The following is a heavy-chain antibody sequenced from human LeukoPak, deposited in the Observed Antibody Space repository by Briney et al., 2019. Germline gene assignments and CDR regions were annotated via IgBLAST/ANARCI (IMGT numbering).Heavy chain of an antibody. CDR1: GGSFGGYY. Sequence: SETLSLTCAVYGGSFGGYYWSWIRQPPGKGLEWIGEINHSGRTNNNPSLKSRVTISVDTSKNQFSLKLSSVTAADTAVYYCARAGDSSGYCDYWGQGTLVTVSS. J-gene: IGHJ4*02. V-gene: IGHV4-34*01. CDR3: ARAGDSSGYCDY. CDR2: INHSGRT. D-gene: IGHD3-22*01.